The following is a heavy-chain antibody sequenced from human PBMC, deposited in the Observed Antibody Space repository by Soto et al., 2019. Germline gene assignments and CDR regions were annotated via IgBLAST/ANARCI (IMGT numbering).Heavy chain of an antibody. V-gene: IGHV1-69*13. CDR2: IIPIFGTA. Sequence: SVKVSCKASGGTFSSYAISWVRQAPGQGLEWMGGIIPIFGTANYAQKFQGRVTITADESTSTAYMKLSSLRSEDTAVYYCARDCSSTSCLGAFDIWGQGTMVTVSS. CDR3: ARDCSSTSCLGAFDI. CDR1: GGTFSSYA. J-gene: IGHJ3*02. D-gene: IGHD2-2*01.